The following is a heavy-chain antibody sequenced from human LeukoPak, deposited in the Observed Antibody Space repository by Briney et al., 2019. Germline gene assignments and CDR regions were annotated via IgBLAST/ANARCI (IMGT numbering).Heavy chain of an antibody. CDR3: ARARWGTTPLLYYYYYMDV. V-gene: IGHV4-59*01. CDR1: GGSISSYY. CDR2: IYYSGST. J-gene: IGHJ6*03. Sequence: SETLSLTCTVSGGSISSYYWSWIRQPPGKGLEWIGYIYYSGSTNYNPSLKSRVTISVDTSKNQFSLKLSSVTAADTAVYYCARARWGTTPLLYYYYYMDVWGKGTTVTVSS. D-gene: IGHD3-16*01.